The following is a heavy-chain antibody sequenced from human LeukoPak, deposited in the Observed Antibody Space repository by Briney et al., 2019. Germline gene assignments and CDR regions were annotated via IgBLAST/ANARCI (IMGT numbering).Heavy chain of an antibody. J-gene: IGHJ4*02. CDR2: INPNSGGT. Sequence: ASVKVSCKASGYSFTGYYMHWVRQAPGQGLEWMGWINPNSGGTNYAQKFQGRVTMTRDPSISSAYMELSRLRSDDTAVYYCARTGLAPLGGGADYWGQGTLVTVSS. V-gene: IGHV1-2*02. D-gene: IGHD3-16*01. CDR1: GYSFTGYY. CDR3: ARTGLAPLGGGADY.